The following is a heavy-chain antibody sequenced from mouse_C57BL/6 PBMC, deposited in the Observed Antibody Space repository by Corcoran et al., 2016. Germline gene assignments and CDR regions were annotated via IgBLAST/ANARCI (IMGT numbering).Heavy chain of an antibody. V-gene: IGHV1-85*01. J-gene: IGHJ2*01. Sequence: QVQLQQSGPELVKPGASVKLPCKASGYTFTNYDIHWVKQRPGQGLEWIGWIYPRDGSTKYNEKFKGKATLTVDTSSSTAYMELHSLTSEDSAVYFCAREGSDYDDGALFDYWGQGTTLTVSS. D-gene: IGHD2-4*01. CDR1: GYTFTNYD. CDR3: AREGSDYDDGALFDY. CDR2: IYPRDGST.